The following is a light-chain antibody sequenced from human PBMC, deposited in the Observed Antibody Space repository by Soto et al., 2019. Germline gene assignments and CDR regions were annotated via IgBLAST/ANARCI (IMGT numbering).Light chain of an antibody. CDR3: QQYYSYPLT. CDR1: QGISSY. J-gene: IGKJ4*01. Sequence: IPVTPFPSSFSASTGDRVTNTFWASQGISSYLAWYQQKPGKAPKLLIYAASTLQSGVPSRFSGSGSGTDFTLTISCLQSEDFATYYCQQYYSYPLTFGGGTKVDIK. CDR2: AAS. V-gene: IGKV1-8*01.